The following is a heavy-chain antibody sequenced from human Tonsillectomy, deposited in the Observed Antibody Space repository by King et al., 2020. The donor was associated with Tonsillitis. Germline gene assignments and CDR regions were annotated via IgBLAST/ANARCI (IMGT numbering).Heavy chain of an antibody. CDR3: AKGGGIVWPRVRGGAFDS. D-gene: IGHD2-21*01. V-gene: IGHV3-30*18. J-gene: IGHJ3*02. CDR1: RFTFSNFG. CDR2: ISYDENNK. Sequence: VQLVESGGGVVQPGRSLRLSCAASRFTFSNFGMHWVRQAPGKGLEWVAVISYDENNKYYADSVKGRFTISRDNSKNTLYLQMNSLRAEDTAVYYCAKGGGIVWPRVRGGAFDSWGQGTMVTVSS.